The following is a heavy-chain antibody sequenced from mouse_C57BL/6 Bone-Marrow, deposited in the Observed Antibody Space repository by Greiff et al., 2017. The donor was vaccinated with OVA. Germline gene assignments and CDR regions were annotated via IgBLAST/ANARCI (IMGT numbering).Heavy chain of an antibody. D-gene: IGHD2-5*01. CDR2: IDPSDSYT. CDR1: GYTFTSYW. V-gene: IGHV1-50*01. CDR3: ALYSNYGAWFAY. J-gene: IGHJ3*01. Sequence: QVQLQQPGAELVKPGASVKLSCKASGYTFTSYWMQWVKLRPGQGLEWIGEIDPSDSYTNYNQKFKGKATLTVDTSSSTAYMQLSSLTSEDSAVYYCALYSNYGAWFAYWGQGTLVTVSA.